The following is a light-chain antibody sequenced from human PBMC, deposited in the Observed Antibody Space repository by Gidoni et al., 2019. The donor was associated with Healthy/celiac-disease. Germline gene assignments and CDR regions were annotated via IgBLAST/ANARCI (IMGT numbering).Light chain of an antibody. CDR3: AAWDDSLSGRGV. Sequence: QSVLTPPPSASGTPGHRVTISCSGSSSNIGRNYLYWYQQPPGTAPKLLIYSNNQRPSGVPDRFSGSKSGTTASLAISGLRSEDEADYYCAAWDDSLSGRGVFGGGTKLTVL. V-gene: IGLV1-47*02. CDR1: SSNIGRNY. CDR2: SNN. J-gene: IGLJ3*02.